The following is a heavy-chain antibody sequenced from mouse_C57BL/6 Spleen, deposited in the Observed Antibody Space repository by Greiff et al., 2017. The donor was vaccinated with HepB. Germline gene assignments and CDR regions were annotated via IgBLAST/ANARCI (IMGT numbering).Heavy chain of an antibody. Sequence: DVMLVESGGGLVKPGGSLKLSCAASGFTFSDYGMHWVRQAPEKGLEWVAYISSGSSTIYYADTVKGRFTISRDNAKNTLFLQMTRLRSEDTAMYYCARAGYYSPYDYWGQGTTLTVSS. V-gene: IGHV5-17*01. CDR1: GFTFSDYG. CDR2: ISSGSSTI. CDR3: ARAGYYSPYDY. D-gene: IGHD2-12*01. J-gene: IGHJ2*01.